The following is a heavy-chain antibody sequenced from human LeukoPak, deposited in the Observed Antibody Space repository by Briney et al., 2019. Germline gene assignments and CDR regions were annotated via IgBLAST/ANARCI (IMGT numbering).Heavy chain of an antibody. CDR3: AREPGIAVAGVPSDWFDP. CDR1: GGSISSYY. Sequence: SETLSLTCTVSGGSISSYYWSWIRQPAGKGLEWIGRIYTSGSTNYNPSLKSRVTISVDTSKNQFSLKLSSVTAADTAVYYCAREPGIAVAGVPSDWFDPWGRGTLVTVSS. D-gene: IGHD6-19*01. V-gene: IGHV4-4*07. J-gene: IGHJ5*02. CDR2: IYTSGST.